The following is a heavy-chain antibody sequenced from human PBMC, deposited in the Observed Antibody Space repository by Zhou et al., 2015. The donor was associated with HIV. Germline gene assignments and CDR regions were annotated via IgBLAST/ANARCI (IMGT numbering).Heavy chain of an antibody. V-gene: IGHV1-69*01. CDR2: IIPIFGTA. CDR3: ARSRRGCSGGSCYLKLYYYYYGMDV. Sequence: QVQLVQSGAEVKKPGSSVKVSCKASGGTFSSYAISWVRQAPGQGLEWMGGIIPIFGTANYAQKFQGRVTITADESTSTAYMELSSLRSEDTAVYYCARSRRGCSGGSCYLKLYYYYYGMDVVGPRDHGHRLL. CDR1: GGTFSSYA. D-gene: IGHD2-15*01. J-gene: IGHJ6*02.